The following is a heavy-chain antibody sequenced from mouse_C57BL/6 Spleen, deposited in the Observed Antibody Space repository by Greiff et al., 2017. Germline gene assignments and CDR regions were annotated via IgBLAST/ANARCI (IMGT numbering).Heavy chain of an antibody. CDR3: ARSVTTVLDY. CDR1: GYTFTDYY. CDR2: INPYNGGT. J-gene: IGHJ2*01. D-gene: IGHD1-1*01. V-gene: IGHV1-19*01. Sequence: VQLQQSGPVLVKPGASVKMSCKASGYTFTDYYMNWVKQSHGKSLEWIGVINPYNGGTSYNQKFKGKATLTVDKSSSTAYMELNSLISEDSAVYYCARSVTTVLDYWGQGTTLTVSS.